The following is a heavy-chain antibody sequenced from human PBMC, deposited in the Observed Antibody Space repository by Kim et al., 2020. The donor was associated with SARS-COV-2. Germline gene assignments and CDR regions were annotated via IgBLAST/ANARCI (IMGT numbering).Heavy chain of an antibody. J-gene: IGHJ4*02. V-gene: IGHV3-74*01. D-gene: IGHD3-10*01. Sequence: ANSGRGRFTVSRDNAKNTLYLQMDSLRAEDTAVYYCARDRGKQDDYWGQGTQVTVSS. CDR3: ARDRGKQDDY.